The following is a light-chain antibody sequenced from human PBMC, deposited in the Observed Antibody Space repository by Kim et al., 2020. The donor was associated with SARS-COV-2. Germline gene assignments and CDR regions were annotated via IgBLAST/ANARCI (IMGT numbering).Light chain of an antibody. CDR3: QQYDNYGT. CDR2: AAS. Sequence: SASVGDRVTITCRASQSISDWLAWYQQKPGKAPKLLIYAASTLESGVPSRFSGSGSGTEFTLTISILQPDDFATYYCQQYDNYGTFGQGTKVDIK. V-gene: IGKV1-5*03. CDR1: QSISDW. J-gene: IGKJ1*01.